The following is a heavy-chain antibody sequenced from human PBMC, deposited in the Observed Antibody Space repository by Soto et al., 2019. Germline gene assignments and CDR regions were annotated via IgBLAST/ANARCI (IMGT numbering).Heavy chain of an antibody. D-gene: IGHD3-3*01. Sequence: PGGSLRLSCAASGFTFSSYGMHWVRQAPGKGLEWVAVISYDGSNKYYADSVKGRFTISRDNSKNTLYLQMNSLRAEDTAVYYCAKDLYYDFWSGYGIDYWGQGTLVTVSS. J-gene: IGHJ4*02. CDR2: ISYDGSNK. CDR3: AKDLYYDFWSGYGIDY. V-gene: IGHV3-30*18. CDR1: GFTFSSYG.